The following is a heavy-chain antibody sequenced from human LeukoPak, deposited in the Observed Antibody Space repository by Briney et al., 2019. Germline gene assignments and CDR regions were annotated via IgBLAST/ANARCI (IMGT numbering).Heavy chain of an antibody. CDR1: GGSISSYY. CDR2: IYTSGST. V-gene: IGHV4-4*07. CDR3: ARDLGSGYCSSTSCYSWFDP. J-gene: IGHJ5*02. D-gene: IGHD2-2*02. Sequence: PSENLSRTCTVSGGSISSYYWSWIRQPAGKGLEWIGRIYTSGSTNYNPSLKSRVTMSVDTSKNQFSLKLSSVTAADTAVYYCARDLGSGYCSSTSCYSWFDPWGQGTLVTVSS.